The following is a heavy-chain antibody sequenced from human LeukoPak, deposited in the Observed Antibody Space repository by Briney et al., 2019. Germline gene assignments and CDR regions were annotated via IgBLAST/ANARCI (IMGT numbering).Heavy chain of an antibody. CDR1: GGSISSYY. Sequence: PSETLSLTCTVSGGSISSYYWSWIRQPAGKGLEWIGRIYTSGSTNYNPSLKSRVTMSVDTSKSQISLKLTSVTAADTAVYYCARVGDGGDYFDYWGQGTLVTVSS. J-gene: IGHJ4*02. CDR2: IYTSGST. V-gene: IGHV4-4*07. D-gene: IGHD3-16*01. CDR3: ARVGDGGDYFDY.